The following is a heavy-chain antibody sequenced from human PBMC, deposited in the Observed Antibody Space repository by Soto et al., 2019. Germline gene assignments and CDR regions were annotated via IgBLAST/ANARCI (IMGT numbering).Heavy chain of an antibody. Sequence: VESGGGLVQPGGSLRLSCAASGFTFSDNWMHWVRQPPGKGPVWVSRISGDASSTSYADSVKGRFTISRDSAKNTVYLQMDSLRVEDTAVYYCTRGGTRTTYWGLFDSWGQVTLVTVSS. CDR1: GFTFSDNW. D-gene: IGHD7-27*01. J-gene: IGHJ4*02. V-gene: IGHV3-74*01. CDR3: TRGGTRTTYWGLFDS. CDR2: ISGDASST.